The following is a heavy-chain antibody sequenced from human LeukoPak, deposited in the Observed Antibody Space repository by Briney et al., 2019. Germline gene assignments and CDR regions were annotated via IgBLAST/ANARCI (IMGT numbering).Heavy chain of an antibody. V-gene: IGHV3-30*18. Sequence: PGRSLRLSCAASGFTFSSYGMHWVRQAPGKGLEWVAVISYDVSNKYYADSVKGRFTISRDNSKNTLYLQMNSLRAEDTAVYYCAKDGGYDYLWRGTRDYFDYWGQGTLVTVSS. CDR1: GFTFSSYG. D-gene: IGHD5-12*01. CDR3: AKDGGYDYLWRGTRDYFDY. J-gene: IGHJ4*02. CDR2: ISYDVSNK.